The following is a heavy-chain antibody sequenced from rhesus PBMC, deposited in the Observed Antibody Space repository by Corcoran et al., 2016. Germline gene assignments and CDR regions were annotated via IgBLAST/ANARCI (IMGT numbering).Heavy chain of an antibody. J-gene: IGHJ6*01. CDR2: IDHSDSDT. CDR1: GYSFTSYW. Sequence: EVQLVQSGAEVKRPGESLKISCKTSGYSFTSYWISWVRQMPGKGMEWMGAIDHSDSDTRYHPSFQGQVTISAVKSISTAYLHWSRLKASDTATYYCAKHLQGGIAAAGSYGLDSWGQGVVVTVSS. V-gene: IGHV5-20*01. CDR3: AKHLQGGIAAAGSYGLDS. D-gene: IGHD6-31*01.